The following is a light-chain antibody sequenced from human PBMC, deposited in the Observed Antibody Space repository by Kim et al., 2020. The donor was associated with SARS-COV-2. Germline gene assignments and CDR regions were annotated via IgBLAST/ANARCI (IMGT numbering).Light chain of an antibody. CDR1: QDISNH. CDR3: QQLNTFPRT. J-gene: IGKJ1*01. Sequence: GDRVTLACRASQDISNHLAWYQHKPGKAPELLLYAASTLKPGVPSRFSGSGSGTEFTLPISSLQPEDFATYSCQQLNTFPRTFGQGTTVDIK. V-gene: IGKV1-9*01. CDR2: AAS.